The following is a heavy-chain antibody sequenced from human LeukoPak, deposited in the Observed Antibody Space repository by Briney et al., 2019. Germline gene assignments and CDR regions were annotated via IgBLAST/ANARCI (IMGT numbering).Heavy chain of an antibody. J-gene: IGHJ4*02. CDR1: GFTFSSYW. CDR2: IKQDGSEE. D-gene: IGHD6-19*01. CDR3: ARDTRGSGWYYFDY. Sequence: GGSLRLSCAASGFTFSSYWMSWVRQAPGKGLEWVANIKQDGSEEYYVDSVKGRFTISRDNAKNSLYLQMNSLRAEDTALYYCARDTRGSGWYYFDYWGQGTLVTVSS. V-gene: IGHV3-7*01.